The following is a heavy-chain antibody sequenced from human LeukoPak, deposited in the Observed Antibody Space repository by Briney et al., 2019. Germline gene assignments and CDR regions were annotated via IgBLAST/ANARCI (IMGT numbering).Heavy chain of an antibody. Sequence: PGGSLRLSCAASGFSLRSSEMNWVRQAPGKGLEWVSAISGSGGSTYYADSVKGRFTISRDNSKNTLYLQMNSLRAEDTAVYYCAKEGKSSSWANDAFDIWGQGTMVTVSS. D-gene: IGHD6-13*01. CDR2: ISGSGGST. V-gene: IGHV3-23*01. J-gene: IGHJ3*02. CDR3: AKEGKSSSWANDAFDI. CDR1: GFSLRSSE.